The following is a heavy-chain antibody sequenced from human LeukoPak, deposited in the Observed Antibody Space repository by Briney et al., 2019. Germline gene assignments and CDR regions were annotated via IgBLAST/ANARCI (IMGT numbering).Heavy chain of an antibody. D-gene: IGHD1-26*01. Sequence: PGGSLRLSCAASGFAFSSFSVNWVRQAPGKGLEWVSYISGDSSTIYYADSVKGRFTISRDSAKNSLYLQMSSLRDEDTAVYYCARDLHSGAYTFDYWGQGTLVTVSS. CDR2: ISGDSSTI. CDR1: GFAFSSFS. CDR3: ARDLHSGAYTFDY. J-gene: IGHJ4*02. V-gene: IGHV3-48*02.